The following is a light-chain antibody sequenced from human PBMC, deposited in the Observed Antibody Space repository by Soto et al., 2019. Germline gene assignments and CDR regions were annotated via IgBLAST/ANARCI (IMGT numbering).Light chain of an antibody. CDR2: EVS. Sequence: QSALTQPASVSGSPGQSITISCTGTSSDVGGYNYVSWYQQHPGKAPKFMIYEVSNRPLGVSDRFSGSKSGNTASLTISGLQPEDEADYYCSSYTSSSTYVFGTGNKLTVL. J-gene: IGLJ1*01. CDR1: SSDVGGYNY. V-gene: IGLV2-14*01. CDR3: SSYTSSSTYV.